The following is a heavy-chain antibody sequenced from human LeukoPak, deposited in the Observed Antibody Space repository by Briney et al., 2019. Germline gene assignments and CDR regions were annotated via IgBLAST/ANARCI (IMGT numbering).Heavy chain of an antibody. D-gene: IGHD2-15*01. V-gene: IGHV1-8*01. CDR1: GYTFTSYD. CDR3: VGGCSGGSCYSHAFDI. J-gene: IGHJ3*02. CDR2: MNPNSGNT. Sequence: ASVKVSCKASGYTFTSYDINWVRQATGQGLEWTGWMNPNSGNTGYAQKFQGRVTMTRNTSISTAYMELSSLRSEDTAVYYCVGGCSGGSCYSHAFDIWGQGTMVTVSS.